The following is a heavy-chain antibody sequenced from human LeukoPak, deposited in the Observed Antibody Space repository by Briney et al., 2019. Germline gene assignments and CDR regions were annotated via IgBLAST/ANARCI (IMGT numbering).Heavy chain of an antibody. Sequence: GESLTISCRLSGFSSTTYWIAWVRQMPGKGLEWMGVIQPDDSDTTYSPSFQGQVSISADKSINTAFLQWSSLEASDTAMYYCARPLFSSNYKAFDLWGQGTLLSVSS. CDR1: GFSSTTYW. V-gene: IGHV5-51*01. J-gene: IGHJ3*01. CDR3: ARPLFSSNYKAFDL. CDR2: IQPDDSDT. D-gene: IGHD4-11*01.